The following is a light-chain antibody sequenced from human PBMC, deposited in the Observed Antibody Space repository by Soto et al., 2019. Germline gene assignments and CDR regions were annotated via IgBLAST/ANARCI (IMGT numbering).Light chain of an antibody. CDR1: AGAVTSAYY. V-gene: IGLV7-43*01. CDR2: STS. CDR3: LLYYGGAQVL. Sequence: QTVVTQEPSLTVSPGGTVTLTCPSSAGAVTSAYYTNWLQQKPGQAPRALIYSTSEKHSWTPARFSGSLLGGKAALTLSAAQPEDEADYYCLLYYGGAQVLFGGGTKVTVL. J-gene: IGLJ2*01.